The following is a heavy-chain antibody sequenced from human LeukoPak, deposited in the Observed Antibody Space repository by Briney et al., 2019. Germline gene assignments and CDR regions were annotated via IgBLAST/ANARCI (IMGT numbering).Heavy chain of an antibody. CDR1: GFTFSSYS. D-gene: IGHD2-2*01. V-gene: IGHV3-21*01. Sequence: GGSLRLSCAASGFTFSSYSMNWVRQAPGKGLEWVSSISSSSYIYYADSVKGRFTISRDNAKNSLYLQMNSLRAEDTAVYYCARDGEDIVVVPAANAFDIWGQGTMVTVSS. J-gene: IGHJ3*02. CDR3: ARDGEDIVVVPAANAFDI. CDR2: ISSSSYI.